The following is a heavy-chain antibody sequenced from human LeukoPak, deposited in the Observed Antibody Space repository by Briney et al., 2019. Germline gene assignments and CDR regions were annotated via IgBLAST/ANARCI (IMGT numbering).Heavy chain of an antibody. V-gene: IGHV3-11*01. D-gene: IGHD2-15*01. J-gene: IGHJ4*02. Sequence: GGSLRLSCAASGFTFSNYAMTWVRQAPGKGLEWVSYISSSGSTIYYADSVKGRFTISRDNAKNSLYLQMNSLRAEDTAVYYCAREEVYCSGGSCYRTYFDYWGQGTLVTVSS. CDR3: AREEVYCSGGSCYRTYFDY. CDR1: GFTFSNYA. CDR2: ISSSGSTI.